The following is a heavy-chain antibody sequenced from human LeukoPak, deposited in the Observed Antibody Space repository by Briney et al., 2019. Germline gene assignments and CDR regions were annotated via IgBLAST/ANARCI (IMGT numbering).Heavy chain of an antibody. J-gene: IGHJ6*02. CDR1: GGSISSSSYY. D-gene: IGHD3-10*01. CDR3: AKDRGGARAGGDYYYGMDV. V-gene: IGHV4-39*07. CDR2: IYYSGST. Sequence: SETLSLTCTVSGGSISSSSYYWGWLRQPPGKGLEWIGSIYYSGSTYYNPSLKSRVTISVDTSTNQFSLKLSSVTAADTAVYYCAKDRGGARAGGDYYYGMDVWGQGTTVTVSS.